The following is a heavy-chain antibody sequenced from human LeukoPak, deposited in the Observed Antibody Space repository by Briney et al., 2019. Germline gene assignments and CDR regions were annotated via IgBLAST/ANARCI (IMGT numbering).Heavy chain of an antibody. V-gene: IGHV4-59*01. J-gene: IGHJ4*02. D-gene: IGHD3-10*01. CDR3: ARDGSGDYYDY. CDR2: IYYSGST. CDR1: GGSISSYY. Sequence: SEILSLTCTVSGGSISSYYWSWIRQPPGKGLEWIGYIYYSGSTNYNPSLKSRVTISVDTSKNQFSLKLSSVTAADTAVYYCARDGSGDYYDYWGQGTLVTVSS.